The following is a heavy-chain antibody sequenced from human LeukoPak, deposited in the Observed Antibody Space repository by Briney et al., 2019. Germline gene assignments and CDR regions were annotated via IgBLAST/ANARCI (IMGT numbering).Heavy chain of an antibody. D-gene: IGHD5-18*01. CDR1: GFTFSSYG. CDR2: ISYDGSNK. Sequence: TGGSLRLSCAASGFTFSSYGMHWVRQAPGKGLEWVAVISYDGSNKYYADSVKGRFTISRDNSKNTLYLQMNSLRAEDTAVYYCAKNSDTAMADYWGQGTLVTLSS. CDR3: AKNSDTAMADY. J-gene: IGHJ4*02. V-gene: IGHV3-30*18.